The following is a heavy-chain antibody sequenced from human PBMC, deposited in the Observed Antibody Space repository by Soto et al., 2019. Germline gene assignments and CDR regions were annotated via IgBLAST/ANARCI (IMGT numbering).Heavy chain of an antibody. J-gene: IGHJ6*02. V-gene: IGHV3-11*06. CDR1: GFTFSDYY. D-gene: IGHD6-6*01. Sequence: GGSLRLSCAASGFTFSDYYMSWIRQAPGKGLEWVSYISSSSSYTNYADSVKGRFTISRDNAKNSLYLQMNSLRAEDTAVYYCARDMKIAARPVVFYYYYGMGVWGQGTTVTVSS. CDR3: ARDMKIAARPVVFYYYYGMGV. CDR2: ISSSSSYT.